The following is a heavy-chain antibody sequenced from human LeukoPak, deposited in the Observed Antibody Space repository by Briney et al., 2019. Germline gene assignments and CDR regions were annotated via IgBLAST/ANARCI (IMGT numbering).Heavy chain of an antibody. CDR1: GYTFTGYY. CDR3: AREDFGDYYFDY. J-gene: IGHJ4*02. Sequence: ASVKVSCKASGYTFTGYYIYWVRQAPGQGLEWMGRINPNGGGTKYARQFQGRVTITRDTSITTAYMELRRLRSGDTAVYYCAREDFGDYYFDYWGQGTLVTVSS. V-gene: IGHV1-2*06. D-gene: IGHD4-17*01. CDR2: INPNGGGT.